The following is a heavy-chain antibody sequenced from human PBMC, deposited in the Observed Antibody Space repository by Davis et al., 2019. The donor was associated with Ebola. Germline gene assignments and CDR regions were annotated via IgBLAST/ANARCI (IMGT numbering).Heavy chain of an antibody. CDR2: IYHSGST. D-gene: IGHD5-18*01. CDR1: GDSVSNNY. V-gene: IGHV4-59*02. J-gene: IGHJ4*02. CDR3: ARANTGMVPPEIDS. Sequence: SEPLSLTCTVSGDSVSNNYWTWIRQTPGKGLEWIGYIYHSGSTKYNPSLKSRVTISVDTSKNQFSLRLSSVTTADTAVYYCARANTGMVPPEIDSWGRGTLVTVSS.